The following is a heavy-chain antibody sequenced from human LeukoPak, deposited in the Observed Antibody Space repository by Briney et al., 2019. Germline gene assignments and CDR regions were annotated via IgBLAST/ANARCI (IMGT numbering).Heavy chain of an antibody. Sequence: PGGSLRLSCAASGFTFSSYAMHWVRQAPGKGLEWVAVISYDGSNKYYADSVKGRFTISRDNSKNTLYLQMNSLRAEDTALYYCAKDSGGGVGLFTNWGQGTLVTVSS. CDR1: GFTFSSYA. V-gene: IGHV3-30-3*01. J-gene: IGHJ4*02. CDR3: AKDSGGGVGLFTN. CDR2: ISYDGSNK. D-gene: IGHD1-26*01.